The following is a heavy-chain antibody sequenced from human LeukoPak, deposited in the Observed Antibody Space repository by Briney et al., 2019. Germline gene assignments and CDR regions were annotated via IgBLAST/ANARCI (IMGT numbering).Heavy chain of an antibody. CDR1: GYTFTSYG. CDR2: ISAYNGNT. D-gene: IGHD3-10*01. J-gene: IGHJ4*02. CDR3: ARSQTTGFGESSDY. Sequence: ASVKVYCKASGYTFTSYGVSWVRQAPGQGLEWMGWISAYNGNTIYAQKLKGRVTMTTDTSTSTAYMELRSLRSDDTAVYYCARSQTTGFGESSDYWGQGTLVTVSS. V-gene: IGHV1-18*01.